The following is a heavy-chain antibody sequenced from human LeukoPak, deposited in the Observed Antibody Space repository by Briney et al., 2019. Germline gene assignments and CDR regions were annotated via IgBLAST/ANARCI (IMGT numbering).Heavy chain of an antibody. J-gene: IGHJ4*02. CDR2: ISGSGGST. CDR3: AKVKTRDGYNYFDY. V-gene: IGHV3-23*01. CDR1: GFTFSSYA. D-gene: IGHD5-24*01. Sequence: PGGSLRRSCAASGFTFSSYAMSWVRQAPGKGLEWVSAISGSGGSTYYADSVKGRFTISRDNSKNTLYLQMNSLRAEDTAVYYCAKVKTRDGYNYFDYWGQGTLVTVSS.